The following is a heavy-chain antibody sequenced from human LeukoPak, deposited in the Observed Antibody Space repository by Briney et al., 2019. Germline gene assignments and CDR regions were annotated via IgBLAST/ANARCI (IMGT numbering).Heavy chain of an antibody. V-gene: IGHV1-2*02. D-gene: IGHD1-26*01. J-gene: IGHJ5*02. Sequence: ASVKVSCKASGYTFTGYYMHWVRQAPGQGLEWMGWINPNSGGTNYVQKFQGRVTMTRDTSISTAYIEQSRLSSDDTAVYYRARGMFSGSYYGLFDPWGQGTLVTVSS. CDR2: INPNSGGT. CDR3: ARGMFSGSYYGLFDP. CDR1: GYTFTGYY.